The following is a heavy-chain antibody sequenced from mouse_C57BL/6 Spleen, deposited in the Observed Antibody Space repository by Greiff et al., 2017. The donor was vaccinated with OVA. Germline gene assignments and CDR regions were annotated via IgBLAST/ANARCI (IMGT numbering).Heavy chain of an antibody. V-gene: IGHV1-39*01. CDR3: ARSGTTVVARYFDV. CDR2: INPNYGTT. CDR1: GYSFTDYN. Sequence: VHVKQSGPELVKPGASVKISCKASGYSFTDYNMNWVKQSNGKSLEWIGVINPNYGTTSYNQKFKGKATLTVDQSSSTAYMQLNSLTSEDSAVYYCARSGTTVVARYFDVWGTGTTVTVSS. J-gene: IGHJ1*03. D-gene: IGHD1-1*01.